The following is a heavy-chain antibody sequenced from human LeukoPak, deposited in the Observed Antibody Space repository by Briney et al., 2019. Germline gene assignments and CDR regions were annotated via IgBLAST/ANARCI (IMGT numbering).Heavy chain of an antibody. J-gene: IGHJ4*02. V-gene: IGHV4-30-2*01. Sequence: PSQTLSLTCAVSGGSISSGGYSWSWIRQPPGKGLEWIGYIYHSGSTYYNPSLKSRVTISVDRSKNQFSLKLSSVTAADTAVYYCARGKMTGYTFDYWGQGTLVTVSS. CDR2: IYHSGST. CDR1: GGSISSGGYS. D-gene: IGHD3-9*01. CDR3: ARGKMTGYTFDY.